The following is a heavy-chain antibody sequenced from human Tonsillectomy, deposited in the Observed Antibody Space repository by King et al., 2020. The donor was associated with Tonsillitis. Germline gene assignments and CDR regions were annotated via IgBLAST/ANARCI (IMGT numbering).Heavy chain of an antibody. D-gene: IGHD5-12*01. V-gene: IGHV1-2*02. J-gene: IGHJ4*02. Sequence: QLVQSGAEVKKPGASVKVSCKASGYTFTGYYVHWVRQAPGQGLEWMGWINPKSGGTHYAQKFLGRVTMNRDTSRGEGYMELSRLRSDDTAVFYCAHSRGYSGYDPFDYWGQGTLVTVSS. CDR1: GYTFTGYY. CDR3: AHSRGYSGYDPFDY. CDR2: INPKSGGT.